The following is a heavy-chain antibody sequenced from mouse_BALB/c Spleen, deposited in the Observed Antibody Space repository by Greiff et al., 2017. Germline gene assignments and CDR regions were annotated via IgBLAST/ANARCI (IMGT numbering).Heavy chain of an antibody. J-gene: IGHJ4*01. CDR2: IWGDGST. CDR1: GFSFTGYG. CDR3: ASDPGNDYAMDY. Sequence: QVQLKESGPGLVAPSQSLSITCTVSGFSFTGYGVNWVRQPPGKGLEWLGMIWGDGSTDYNSALKSRLSISTDNSKSQVFLKMNSLQTDDTARDYGASDPGNDYAMDYWGQGTSVTVSS. D-gene: IGHD2-1*01. V-gene: IGHV2-6-7*01.